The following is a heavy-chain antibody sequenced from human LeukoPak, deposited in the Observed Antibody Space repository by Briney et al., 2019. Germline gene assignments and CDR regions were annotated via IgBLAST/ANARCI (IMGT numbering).Heavy chain of an antibody. CDR2: IWYDGSNE. CDR1: GFTFSSYG. V-gene: IGHV3-33*01. Sequence: GGSLRLSCAPSGFTFSSYGIHWVRQAPGKGLEWVAAIWYDGSNEHYTDSVKGRFTVSRENSKNTLYLQMNSLRAEDTAVYYCARDCSSTSCYWLYAFDIWGQGTMVTVPS. CDR3: ARDCSSTSCYWLYAFDI. J-gene: IGHJ3*02. D-gene: IGHD2-2*01.